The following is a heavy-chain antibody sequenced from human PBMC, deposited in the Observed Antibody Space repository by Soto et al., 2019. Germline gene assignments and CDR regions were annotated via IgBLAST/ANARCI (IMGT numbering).Heavy chain of an antibody. V-gene: IGHV4-39*01. J-gene: IGHJ4*02. CDR3: ARHDSDSSGYYDYYFDY. D-gene: IGHD3-22*01. CDR1: GGSISSSSYY. Sequence: SETLSLTCTVSGGSISSSSYYWGWIRQPPGKGLEWIGSIYYSGSTYYNPSLKSRVTISVDTSKNQFSLKLSSVTAADTAVYYCARHDSDSSGYYDYYFDYWGQGTLVTVSS. CDR2: IYYSGST.